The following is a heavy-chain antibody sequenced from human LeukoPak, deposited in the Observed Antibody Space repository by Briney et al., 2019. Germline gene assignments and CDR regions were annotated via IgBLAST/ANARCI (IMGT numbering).Heavy chain of an antibody. CDR1: GGSLSSGSYY. V-gene: IGHV4-61*02. CDR3: ARYTFAAAWFDP. D-gene: IGHD6-13*01. Sequence: PSETLSLTCTVSGGSLSSGSYYWSWIRQPAGKGLEWIGRIYTSGSTNYNPSLKSRVTKSVDTSKNQFYLKLSSVTAADTAVYYCARYTFAAAWFDPWGQGTLVTVSS. J-gene: IGHJ5*02. CDR2: IYTSGST.